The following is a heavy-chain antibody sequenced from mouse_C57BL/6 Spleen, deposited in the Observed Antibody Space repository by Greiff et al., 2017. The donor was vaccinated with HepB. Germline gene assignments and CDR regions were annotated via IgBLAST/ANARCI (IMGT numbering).Heavy chain of an antibody. CDR2: IDPETGGT. J-gene: IGHJ3*01. Sequence: QVQLQQSGAELVRPGASVTLSCKASGYTFTDYEMHWVKQTPVHGLEWIGAIDPETGGTAYNQKFKGKAILTADKSSSTAYMELRSLTSEDSAVYYCTREGSYYDYEALAYWGQGTLVTVSA. D-gene: IGHD2-4*01. CDR3: TREGSYYDYEALAY. CDR1: GYTFTDYE. V-gene: IGHV1-15*01.